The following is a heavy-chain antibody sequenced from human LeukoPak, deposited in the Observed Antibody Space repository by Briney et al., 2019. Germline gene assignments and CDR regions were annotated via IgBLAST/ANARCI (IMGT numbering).Heavy chain of an antibody. D-gene: IGHD2-15*01. J-gene: IGHJ5*02. Sequence: PGGSLRLSCAASGFTFSDYYMSWIRQAPGKGLEWISYISIIGSIIYYADSVKGRFTISRDNAKNSLYLQMNSLRAEDTAVYYCARDLLGPLGYCSGGSCFSNWFDPWVQGTLVTVSS. CDR2: ISIIGSII. CDR3: ARDLLGPLGYCSGGSCFSNWFDP. V-gene: IGHV3-11*04. CDR1: GFTFSDYY.